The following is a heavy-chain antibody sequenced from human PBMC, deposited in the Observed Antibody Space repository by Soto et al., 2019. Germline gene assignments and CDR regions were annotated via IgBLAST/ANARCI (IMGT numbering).Heavy chain of an antibody. CDR2: IWYDGSNK. J-gene: IGHJ3*02. V-gene: IGHV3-33*01. CDR3: ARDAYYDFWSGPRAFDI. D-gene: IGHD3-3*01. Sequence: PGGSLRLSCAASGFTFSSYGMHWVRQAPGKGLEWVAVIWYDGSNKYYADSVKGRFTISRDNSKNTLYLQMNSLRAEDTAVYYCARDAYYDFWSGPRAFDIWGQGTMVTVSS. CDR1: GFTFSSYG.